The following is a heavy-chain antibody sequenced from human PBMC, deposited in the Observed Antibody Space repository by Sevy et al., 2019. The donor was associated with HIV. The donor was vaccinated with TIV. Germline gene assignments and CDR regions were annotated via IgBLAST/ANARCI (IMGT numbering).Heavy chain of an antibody. Sequence: GGSLRLSCAASGFTFSTYDMHWVRQAPGKGLEWVAYIRYDGSNKYNGDPVRGRFTISRDNPKGRLYVQLNSLRAEDTAVYYCARGRKTTQEWLEELDYYYGMDVWGQGTSVTVSS. V-gene: IGHV3-30*02. J-gene: IGHJ6*02. CDR3: ARGRKTTQEWLEELDYYYGMDV. D-gene: IGHD2-8*01. CDR2: IRYDGSNK. CDR1: GFTFSTYD.